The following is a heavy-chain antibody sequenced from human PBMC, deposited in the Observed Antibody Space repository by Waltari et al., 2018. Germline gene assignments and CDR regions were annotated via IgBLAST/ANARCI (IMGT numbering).Heavy chain of an antibody. CDR2: ISPSNDNT. J-gene: IGHJ4*02. Sequence: QVQLVQSGPEVKKPGASVTVSCKPAGYSFTSYVINWLRHGPGKGFEWMGWISPSNDNTHYAQKYQGRVTMTTDTSTSTVYMELRSLRSDDTAVYYCARGSVSGDYWGQGTLVTVSS. CDR3: ARGSVSGDY. D-gene: IGHD2-8*01. V-gene: IGHV1-18*01. CDR1: GYSFTSYV.